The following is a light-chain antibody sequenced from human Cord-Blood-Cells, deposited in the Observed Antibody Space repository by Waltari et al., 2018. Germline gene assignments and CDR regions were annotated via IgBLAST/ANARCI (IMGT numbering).Light chain of an antibody. V-gene: IGKV3-11*01. J-gene: IGKJ3*01. CDR1: QSVSSY. CDR2: DAS. CDR3: QQRRNWPPGGFT. Sequence: EIVLTQSPATLSLSPGERATLSCRASQSVSSYLAWYQQKPGQAPGLLIYDASNRAIGIPARFSGSGSGTDCTVSISSLAPEDLAVYAWQQRRNWPPGGFTFGPGTKVDIK.